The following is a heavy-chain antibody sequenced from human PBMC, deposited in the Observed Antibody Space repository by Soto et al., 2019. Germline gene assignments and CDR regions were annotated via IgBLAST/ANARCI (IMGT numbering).Heavy chain of an antibody. CDR3: ARDAYYCSRTSCYYYFDY. D-gene: IGHD2-2*01. CDR1: GFTLSSYG. J-gene: IGHJ4*02. V-gene: IGHV3-33*01. Sequence: GGSLRLSCAASGFTLSSYGMHRVRQAPGKGLEWVAVIWYDGSNKYYADSVKGRFIISRDNSKNTLYLQMNSLRAEDTAVYYCARDAYYCSRTSCYYYFDYWGQGTPVPVYS. CDR2: IWYDGSNK.